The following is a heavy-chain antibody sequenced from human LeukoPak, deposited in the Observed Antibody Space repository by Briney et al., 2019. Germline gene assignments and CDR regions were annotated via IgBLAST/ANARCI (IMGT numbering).Heavy chain of an antibody. Sequence: GASVKVSCKASGYTFTSYVINWVRQATGQGLEWMGWMNPNSGNTGYAQKFQGRVTMTRNTSISTAYMELSSLRSEDTAVYYCARAITYYDILTGYPIGDYYMDVWGKGTTVTVSS. CDR3: ARAITYYDILTGYPIGDYYMDV. J-gene: IGHJ6*03. D-gene: IGHD3-9*01. CDR1: GYTFTSYV. CDR2: MNPNSGNT. V-gene: IGHV1-8*01.